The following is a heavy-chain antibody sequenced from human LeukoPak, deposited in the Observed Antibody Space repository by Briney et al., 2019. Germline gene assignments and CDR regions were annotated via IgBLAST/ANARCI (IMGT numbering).Heavy chain of an antibody. J-gene: IGHJ5*02. Sequence: KTGGSLRLSCAASGFTFSSYSMNWVRQAPGKGLEWVSSISSSSSYIYYADSVKGRFTISRDNAKNSLYLQMNSLRAEDTAVYYCAGESVGSYYGTDSDPWGQGTLVTVSS. D-gene: IGHD1-26*01. CDR3: AGESVGSYYGTDSDP. CDR2: ISSSSSYI. V-gene: IGHV3-21*01. CDR1: GFTFSSYS.